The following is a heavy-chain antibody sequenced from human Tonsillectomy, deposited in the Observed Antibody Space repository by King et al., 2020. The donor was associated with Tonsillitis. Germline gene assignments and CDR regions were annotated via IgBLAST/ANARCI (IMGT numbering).Heavy chain of an antibody. V-gene: IGHV1-18*01. D-gene: IGHD4-23*01. CDR2: ISTYNGNT. CDR3: ARQDYGGDSDYYYYAMDV. Sequence: QLVQSGAEVNKPGTSVKVSCKASGYTFTNSGVSWVRQAPGQGLQWMGWISTYNGNTNYAQEFQGRVTMTTDTSTSTAYMELRSLRSDDTAVYYCARQDYGGDSDYYYYAMDVWGEGTTVTVSS. CDR1: GYTFTNSG. J-gene: IGHJ6*04.